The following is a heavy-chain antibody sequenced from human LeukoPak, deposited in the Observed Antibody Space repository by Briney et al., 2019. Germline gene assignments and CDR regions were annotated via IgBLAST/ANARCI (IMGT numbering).Heavy chain of an antibody. D-gene: IGHD3-3*01. CDR3: ARGHRGFLEWFPLNP. CDR2: IYTSGST. Sequence: SETLSLTCTVSGGSISSYYWSWIRQPAGKGLEWIGRIYTSGSTNYNPSLKSRVTMSVDTSKNQFSLKLSSLRSEDTAVYYCARGHRGFLEWFPLNPWGQGTLVTVSS. V-gene: IGHV4-4*07. J-gene: IGHJ5*02. CDR1: GGSISSYY.